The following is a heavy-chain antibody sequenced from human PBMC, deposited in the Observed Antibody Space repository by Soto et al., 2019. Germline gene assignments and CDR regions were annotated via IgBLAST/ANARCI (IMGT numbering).Heavy chain of an antibody. CDR1: RFTFSSYW. CDR3: ARGRSLNWYFDL. J-gene: IGHJ2*01. D-gene: IGHD1-26*01. V-gene: IGHV3-74*01. Sequence: EVQLVESGGGLVQPGGSVRLSCAASRFTFSSYWMHWVRQAPGKGLVWVSRINSDGSSTNYADSVKGRFTISRDNAKNTLYLQMNSLRAEDTAVYYCARGRSLNWYFDLWGRGTLVTVSS. CDR2: INSDGSST.